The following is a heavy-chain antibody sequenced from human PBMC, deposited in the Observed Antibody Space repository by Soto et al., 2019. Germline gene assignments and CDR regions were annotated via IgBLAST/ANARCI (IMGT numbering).Heavy chain of an antibody. Sequence: QVQLVESGGGLVKPGGSLRLSCAASGFTFSGYNMSWIRQAPGKGLEWVSYITSSGSNTFDAESVKGRFTISRDNTMNLLYLQMNSLIAEDTAVYYCARRGTISYAHHIDHWGQGTLVTVSS. J-gene: IGHJ4*02. CDR3: ARRGTISYAHHIDH. V-gene: IGHV3-11*01. CDR2: ITSSGSNT. D-gene: IGHD2-2*01. CDR1: GFTFSGYN.